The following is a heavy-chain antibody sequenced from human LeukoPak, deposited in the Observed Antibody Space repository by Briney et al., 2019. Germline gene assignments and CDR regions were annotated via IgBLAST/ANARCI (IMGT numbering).Heavy chain of an antibody. V-gene: IGHV3-23*01. J-gene: IGHJ4*02. CDR1: GFTFNSYA. CDR2: ISGSGGST. Sequence: PGGSLRLSCAASGFTFNSYAMSWVRQAPGKGLEWVSNISGSGGSTYYADSVKGRFTISRDISKNTLYLQMNSLRAEDTAVYYCGEWELRGDWGQGTLVTVSS. D-gene: IGHD1-26*01. CDR3: GEWELRGD.